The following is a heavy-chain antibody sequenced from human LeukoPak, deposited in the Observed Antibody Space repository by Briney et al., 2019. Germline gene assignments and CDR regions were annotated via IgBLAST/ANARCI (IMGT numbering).Heavy chain of an antibody. CDR3: ATVPVRGDRWFDP. V-gene: IGHV1-2*02. J-gene: IGHJ5*02. Sequence: VSVKVSCKASGYTFTGFYIHWVRQAPGQGLERMGWINPNSGGTNYAQKFKGRVTMTRDTSINTAYMELTRLRSDDTAVYYCATVPVRGDRWFDPWGQGTLVTVSS. CDR1: GYTFTGFY. CDR2: INPNSGGT. D-gene: IGHD3-10*01.